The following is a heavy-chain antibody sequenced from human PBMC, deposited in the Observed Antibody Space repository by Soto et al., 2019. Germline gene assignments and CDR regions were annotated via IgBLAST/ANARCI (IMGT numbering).Heavy chain of an antibody. D-gene: IGHD3-3*01. J-gene: IGHJ6*02. V-gene: IGHV4-59*01. CDR2: IYYSGST. CDR1: GGSIISYY. Sequence: SETLSLTCTVSGGSIISYYWSWIRQPPGKGLEWIGYIYYSGSTNYNPSLKSRVTISVDTSKNQFSLKLSSVTAADTAVYYCAGGLIGAIFGVGVYYGMDVWGQGTTVTVS. CDR3: AGGLIGAIFGVGVYYGMDV.